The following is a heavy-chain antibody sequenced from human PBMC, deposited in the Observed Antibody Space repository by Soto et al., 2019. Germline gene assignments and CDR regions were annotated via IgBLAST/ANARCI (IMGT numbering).Heavy chain of an antibody. J-gene: IGHJ5*02. CDR1: GYSFTNND. CDR2: MNPGSGDT. Sequence: QVQLVQYGAEVREPGASVKVSCKASGYSFTNNDVSWVRQATGQGLEWMGWMNPGSGDTGYALKFQVRATMTRDISIATAYIELSILISDDTVIYYCARMETFGSLNWFDPLVQGTLVTVSS. CDR3: ARMETFGSLNWFDP. V-gene: IGHV1-8*01. D-gene: IGHD3-16*01.